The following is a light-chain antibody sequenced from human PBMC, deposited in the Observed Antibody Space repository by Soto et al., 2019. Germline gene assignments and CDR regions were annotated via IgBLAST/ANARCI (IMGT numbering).Light chain of an antibody. CDR1: QSVSTY. CDR2: GAS. Sequence: EIVLTQSPATLSLSPVERATLSCSASQSVSTYLAWYQQRPGQAPRLLIYGASNRATGIPERFSGSGSETDFTLTISRLEPEDFAVYYCQQYGTSPWTFGQGTKVDIK. CDR3: QQYGTSPWT. V-gene: IGKV3-20*01. J-gene: IGKJ1*01.